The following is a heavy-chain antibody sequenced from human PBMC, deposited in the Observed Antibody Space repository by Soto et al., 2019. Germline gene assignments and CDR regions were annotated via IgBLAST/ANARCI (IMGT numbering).Heavy chain of an antibody. D-gene: IGHD5-12*01. Sequence: ASVKVSCKASGYTFTSYGISWVRQAPGQGLEWMGWISAYNGNTNYAQKFQGRVTITADKSTSTAYMELSSLRSEDTAVYYCAWQSRDGYNPFDYWGQGTLVTVSS. V-gene: IGHV1-18*01. CDR2: ISAYNGNT. CDR3: AWQSRDGYNPFDY. J-gene: IGHJ4*02. CDR1: GYTFTSYG.